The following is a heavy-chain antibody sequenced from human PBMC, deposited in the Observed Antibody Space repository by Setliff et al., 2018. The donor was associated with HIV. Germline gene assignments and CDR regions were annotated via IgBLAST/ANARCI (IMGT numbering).Heavy chain of an antibody. Sequence: PSETLSLTCTVSGGSIKNYYWSWIRQSPEKGLEWIGYIYYSGDTNYNPSLRSRVTISVDTSQNRFSLRLTSVTAADTATYFCARVRFNFDNVRCFDLWGPGTLVTVSS. CDR1: GGSIKNYY. CDR3: ARVRFNFDNVRCFDL. CDR2: IYYSGDT. V-gene: IGHV4-59*12. D-gene: IGHD1-20*01. J-gene: IGHJ2*01.